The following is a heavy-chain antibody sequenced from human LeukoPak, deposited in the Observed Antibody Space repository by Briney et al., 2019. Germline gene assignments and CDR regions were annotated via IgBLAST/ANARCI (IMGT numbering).Heavy chain of an antibody. CDR1: GFTFSSYS. V-gene: IGHV3-21*01. CDR3: ARFETSGSRSVDY. CDR2: ISSSSSSI. D-gene: IGHD1-26*01. Sequence: GGSLRLSCAASGFTFSSYSMNWVRQAPGKGLEWVSSISSSSSSILYADSVKGRFTISRDNAKNSLYLQMNSLRAEDTAVYYCARFETSGSRSVDYWGQGTLVTVSS. J-gene: IGHJ4*02.